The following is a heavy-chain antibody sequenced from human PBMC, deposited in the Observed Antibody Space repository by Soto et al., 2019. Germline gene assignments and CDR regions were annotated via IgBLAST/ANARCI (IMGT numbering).Heavy chain of an antibody. CDR2: IKTKADGGAT. V-gene: IGHV3-15*07. CDR3: TTAAGTQYYYYYNLDV. D-gene: IGHD6-13*01. CDR1: GFTFSNAY. J-gene: IGHJ6*03. Sequence: EVQLVESGGGLVKPGGSLRLSCAASGFTFSNAYMNWVRQAPGKGLEWVGRIKTKADGGATDYAAPVRDRFTISRDDSXXXXXXXXXXXXXXXXAVXYCTTAAGTQYYYYYNLDVWGQGATVAVSS.